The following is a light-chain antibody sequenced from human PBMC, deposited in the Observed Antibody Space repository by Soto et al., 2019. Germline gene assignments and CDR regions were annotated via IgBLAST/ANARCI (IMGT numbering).Light chain of an antibody. CDR3: QQYNSYPLT. CDR2: KAS. CDR1: QSISSW. J-gene: IGKJ4*01. V-gene: IGKV1-5*03. Sequence: DIQMTQSPSTLSASVGDRVTITCRASQSISSWLAWYQQKPGKAPKLLIYKASSLESGVPSRFSGSGSGTEFTLTISSLQPDDFAQYYCQQYNSYPLTFGGGNKVEIK.